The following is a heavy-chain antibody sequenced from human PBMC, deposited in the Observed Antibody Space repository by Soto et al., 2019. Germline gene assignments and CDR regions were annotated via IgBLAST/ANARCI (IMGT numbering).Heavy chain of an antibody. Sequence: QVQLVQSGAEVKKPGASVKVSCKASGYTFTSYGISWVRQAPGQGLEWMGWISAYNGNTNYAQKLQGRVTMTTDTSTIIAHMELRSLRSDATAVYYCARELIYVSGSYYRGQVTLVTVAS. V-gene: IGHV1-18*01. J-gene: IGHJ4*02. D-gene: IGHD3-10*01. CDR3: ARELIYVSGSYY. CDR1: GYTFTSYG. CDR2: ISAYNGNT.